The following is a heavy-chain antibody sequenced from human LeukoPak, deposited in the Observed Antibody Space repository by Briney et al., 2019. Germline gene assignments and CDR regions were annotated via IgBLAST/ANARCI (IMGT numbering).Heavy chain of an antibody. Sequence: SETLSLTCTVSGGSISSGGYYWSWIRQHPGKGLERIGYIYYSGSTYYNPSLKSRVTISVDTSKNQFSLKLSSVTAADTAVYYCAREGPTGGLDYWGQGNLVTVSS. CDR3: AREGPTGGLDY. CDR2: IYYSGST. J-gene: IGHJ4*02. CDR1: GGSISSGGYY. D-gene: IGHD2-8*02. V-gene: IGHV4-31*03.